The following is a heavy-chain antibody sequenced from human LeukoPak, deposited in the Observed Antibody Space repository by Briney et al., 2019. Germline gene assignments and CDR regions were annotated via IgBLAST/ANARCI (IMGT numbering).Heavy chain of an antibody. CDR2: ISSTGSTI. Sequence: GGSLRLSCAASGFTFSSYEMNWVRQAPGKGLEWVSYISSTGSTIYYADSVKGRFTISRDNAKNTLYLQMNSLRADDTAVYYCARDADYGDYLLAYWGQGTLVTVSS. V-gene: IGHV3-48*03. CDR3: ARDADYGDYLLAY. CDR1: GFTFSSYE. J-gene: IGHJ4*02. D-gene: IGHD4-17*01.